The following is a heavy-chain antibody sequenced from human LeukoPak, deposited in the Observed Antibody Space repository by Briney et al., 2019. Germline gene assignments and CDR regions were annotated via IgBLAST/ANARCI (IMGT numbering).Heavy chain of an antibody. CDR1: GFSFTGYF. D-gene: IGHD5-18*01. CDR2: IDPNSGCT. Sequence: ASVKVSCKASGFSFTGYFMHWVRQAPGQGPEWVGRIDPNSGCTNYALKFQGRVTMTSVTPITTAYMDLSRLRSVDTAVYYCARGPHDTAYYFDQWGQGTLVTVSS. J-gene: IGHJ4*02. CDR3: ARGPHDTAYYFDQ. V-gene: IGHV1-2*06.